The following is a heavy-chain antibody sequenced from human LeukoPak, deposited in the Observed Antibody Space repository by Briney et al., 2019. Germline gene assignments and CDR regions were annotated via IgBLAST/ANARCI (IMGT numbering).Heavy chain of an antibody. CDR1: GGSISSYY. Sequence: PSETLSLTCTVSGGSISSYYWSWIRQPAGKGLEWIGRIYTSGSTNYNPSLKSRVTMSVGTSKNQFSLKLSSVTAADTAVYYCARVLAITMIVGKVGYYMDVWGKGTTVTVSS. V-gene: IGHV4-4*07. J-gene: IGHJ6*03. CDR2: IYTSGST. D-gene: IGHD3-22*01. CDR3: ARVLAITMIVGKVGYYMDV.